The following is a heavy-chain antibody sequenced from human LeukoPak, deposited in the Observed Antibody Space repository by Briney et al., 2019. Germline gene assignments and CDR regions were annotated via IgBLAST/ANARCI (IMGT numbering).Heavy chain of an antibody. V-gene: IGHV1-2*02. Sequence: GASVKVSCKASGYTFTGYYMHWVRQAPGQGLEWMGWINPNSGGTNCAQKFQGRVTMTRDTSISTAYMELSRLRSDDTAVYYCAREVAGRHAFDIWGQGTMVTVSS. CDR1: GYTFTGYY. D-gene: IGHD6-19*01. J-gene: IGHJ3*02. CDR3: AREVAGRHAFDI. CDR2: INPNSGGT.